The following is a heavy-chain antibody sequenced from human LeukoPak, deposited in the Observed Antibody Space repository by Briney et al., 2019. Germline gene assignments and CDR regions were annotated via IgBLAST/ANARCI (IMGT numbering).Heavy chain of an antibody. J-gene: IGHJ4*02. CDR1: GFSFTTNW. D-gene: IGHD3-10*01. CDR3: ARDVTLWFGELFPSSFDY. V-gene: IGHV3-7*01. Sequence: GGSLRLSCAASGFSFTTNWMSWVRQAPGKGLEWVANIDQDGSEKYYVDSVKGRFTISRDNAKNSLYLQTNSLRAEDTAVYYCARDVTLWFGELFPSSFDYWGQGTLVTVSS. CDR2: IDQDGSEK.